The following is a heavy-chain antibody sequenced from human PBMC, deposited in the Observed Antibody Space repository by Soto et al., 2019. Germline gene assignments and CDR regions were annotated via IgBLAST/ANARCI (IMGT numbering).Heavy chain of an antibody. CDR1: GGSISSSSYY. J-gene: IGHJ4*02. D-gene: IGHD3-10*01. Sequence: SETLSLTCTVSGGSISSSSYYWGWIRQPPGKGLEWIGSIYYSGSTYYNPSLKSRVTISVDTSKNQFSLKLSSVTAADTAVYYCARQLNYYGSGSYVAWYYFDYWGQGTLVTVSS. CDR3: ARQLNYYGSGSYVAWYYFDY. CDR2: IYYSGST. V-gene: IGHV4-39*01.